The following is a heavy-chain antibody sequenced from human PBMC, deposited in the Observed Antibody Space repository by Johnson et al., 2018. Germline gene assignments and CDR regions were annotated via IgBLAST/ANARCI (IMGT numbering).Heavy chain of an antibody. Sequence: QVQLVESGGGVVQPGRSLRLSCAASGFTFSSFGMHWVRQAPGKGLEWVAVISYDGNNKYYAASVKGRFTLSRDNVKNAVFLQMNSLRPEDTAVYYCAKDMSDVAITSYHYYYGMDVRGHGTTVTVSS. V-gene: IGHV3-30*18. D-gene: IGHD1-14*01. CDR1: GFTFSSFG. CDR2: ISYDGNNK. J-gene: IGHJ6*02. CDR3: AKDMSDVAITSYHYYYGMDV.